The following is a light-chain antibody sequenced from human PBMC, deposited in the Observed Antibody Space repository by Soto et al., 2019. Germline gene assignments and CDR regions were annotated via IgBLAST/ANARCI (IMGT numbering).Light chain of an antibody. J-gene: IGKJ4*01. CDR1: QIVSSY. V-gene: IGKV3-11*01. CDR3: QQRSNWTPGLT. Sequence: EIVLTKSPATLSLSPGERATLSCRASQIVSSYLAWYQQKPGQAPRLLIYDASNRATGIPARFSGSGSGTDFTLTISSLEPEDFAVYYCQQRSNWTPGLTFGGGTKVEIK. CDR2: DAS.